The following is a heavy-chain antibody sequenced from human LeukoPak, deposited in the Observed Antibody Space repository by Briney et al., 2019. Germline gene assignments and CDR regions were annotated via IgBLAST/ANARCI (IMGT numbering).Heavy chain of an antibody. Sequence: SETLSLTCTVSGGSLSSYYWSWIRQPAGKGLEWIGRIYTSGSTNYNPSLKSRVTMSVDTSKNQFSLKLSSVTAADTAVYYCARVHDSSGYRGAFDIWGQGTMVTVSS. CDR1: GGSLSSYY. D-gene: IGHD3-22*01. CDR2: IYTSGST. CDR3: ARVHDSSGYRGAFDI. V-gene: IGHV4-4*07. J-gene: IGHJ3*02.